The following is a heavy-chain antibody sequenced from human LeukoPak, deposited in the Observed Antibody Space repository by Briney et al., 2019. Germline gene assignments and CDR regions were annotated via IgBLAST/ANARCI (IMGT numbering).Heavy chain of an antibody. CDR1: GYTFTSYG. V-gene: IGHV1-18*01. Sequence: ASVKVSCKASGYTFTSYGIIWVRQAPGQGLEWMGWISAYNGNTNYAQKLQGRVTMTTDTSTSTAYMELRSLRSDDTAVYYCARDLSGSGYDFWSGYYTTSFDYWGQGTLVTVSS. D-gene: IGHD3-3*01. CDR2: ISAYNGNT. J-gene: IGHJ4*02. CDR3: ARDLSGSGYDFWSGYYTTSFDY.